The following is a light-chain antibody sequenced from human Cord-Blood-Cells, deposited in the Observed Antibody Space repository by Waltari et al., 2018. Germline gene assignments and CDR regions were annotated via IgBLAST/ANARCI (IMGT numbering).Light chain of an antibody. CDR2: DAS. CDR1: QSISSA. Sequence: AIQLTQSPSSLSASVGDRVTITCRASQSISSAVAWYQQKPGKAPKLLIYDASSLESGVPSMFSGSGSATDSTLTISRLQPEYFASYCCQQFNRYPRTFGGGTKVEIK. V-gene: IGKV1-13*02. J-gene: IGKJ4*01. CDR3: QQFNRYPRT.